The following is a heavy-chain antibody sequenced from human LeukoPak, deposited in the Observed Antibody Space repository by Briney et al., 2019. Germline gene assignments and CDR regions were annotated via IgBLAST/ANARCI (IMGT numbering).Heavy chain of an antibody. CDR3: ARSRHNDYVWGSYRYTLYFDY. CDR2: INHSGST. V-gene: IGHV4-34*01. CDR1: GGSFSGYY. J-gene: IGHJ4*02. Sequence: PSETLSLTCAVYGGSFSGYYWSWIRQPPGKGLEWIGEINHSGSTNYNPSLKSRVTISADTSKNQFSLKLSSVTAADTAVYYCARSRHNDYVWGSYRYTLYFDYWGQGTLVTVSS. D-gene: IGHD3-16*02.